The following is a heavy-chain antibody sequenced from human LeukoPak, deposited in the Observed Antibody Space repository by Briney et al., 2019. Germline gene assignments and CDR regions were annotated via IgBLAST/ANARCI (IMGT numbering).Heavy chain of an antibody. CDR3: AKSSWPRFED. V-gene: IGHV3-23*01. J-gene: IGHJ4*02. CDR2: ISSRGGST. CDR1: GFTFTSYS. Sequence: SGGSLRLSCAASGFTFTSYSMTWVRQAPGKGLEWVSIISSRGGSTYYAESVKGRFTISRDSSKNTVYLQMNSLRPDDTAAYYCAKSSWPRFEDWGQGTLVTVSS. D-gene: IGHD6-6*01.